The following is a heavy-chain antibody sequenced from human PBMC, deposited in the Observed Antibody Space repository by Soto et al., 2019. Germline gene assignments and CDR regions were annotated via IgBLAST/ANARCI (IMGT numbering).Heavy chain of an antibody. J-gene: IGHJ4*02. CDR3: ARVYCSGGSCYHIDY. CDR2: INSDGSST. CDR1: GFTFSSYW. Sequence: GGSLRLSCAASGFTFSSYWMHWVRQAPGKGLVWVSRINSDGSSTSYADSVKGRFTISRGNAKNTLYLQMNSLRAEDTAVYYCARVYCSGGSCYHIDYWGQGTLVTVSS. D-gene: IGHD2-15*01. V-gene: IGHV3-74*01.